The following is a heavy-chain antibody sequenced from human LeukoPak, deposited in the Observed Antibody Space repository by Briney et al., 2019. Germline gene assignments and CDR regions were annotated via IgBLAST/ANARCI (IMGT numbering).Heavy chain of an antibody. D-gene: IGHD3-22*01. CDR3: AKRDDSGGNLVDL. Sequence: SETLSLTCTVSGGSIRSGSHYWAWIRQPPGKGLEWIGSIYYSGSTYYNPSLENRVIISIDTSKNHFSLKLSSLSAADTSVYYCAKRDDSGGNLVDLWGQGTLVTVS. CDR2: IYYSGST. CDR1: GGSIRSGSHY. J-gene: IGHJ4*02. V-gene: IGHV4-39*02.